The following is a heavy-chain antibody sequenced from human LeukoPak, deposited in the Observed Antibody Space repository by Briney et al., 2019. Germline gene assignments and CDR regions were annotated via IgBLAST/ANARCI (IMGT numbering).Heavy chain of an antibody. D-gene: IGHD5-18*01. CDR1: GGSIKSNTNYWGWNSSNY. J-gene: IGHJ3*02. CDR3: ARQRDTASVGAFDI. Sequence: SETLSLTCTVSGGSIKSNTNYWGWNSSNYWGWIRQPPGKGLEGIGSIHYSGTTYYNPSLQSRLTISVDAYKNQFSLKVTSVTATDTALYYCARQRDTASVGAFDIWGQGTMVTVSS. V-gene: IGHV4-39*01. CDR2: IHYSGTT.